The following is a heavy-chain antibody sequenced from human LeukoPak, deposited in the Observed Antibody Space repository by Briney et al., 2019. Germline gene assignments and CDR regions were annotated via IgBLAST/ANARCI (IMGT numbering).Heavy chain of an antibody. V-gene: IGHV1-2*02. CDR1: GYTFSGTGRY. CDR2: IYPYTGAT. Sequence: GDSVKVSCKASGYTFSGTGRYLYWLRQAPGQGLKCMGWIYPYTGATHYAKKFQGRVAMTRDTSISTAYMELSRLRPDDTAVYYCARDNGITIFGVVPRPGTHDDYWGQGTLVTVSS. J-gene: IGHJ4*02. D-gene: IGHD3-3*01. CDR3: ARDNGITIFGVVPRPGTHDDY.